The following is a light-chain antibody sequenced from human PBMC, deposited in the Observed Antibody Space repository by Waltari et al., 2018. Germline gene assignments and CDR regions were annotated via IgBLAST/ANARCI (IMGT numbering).Light chain of an antibody. CDR1: QSLVHSDGNTD. CDR2: KVS. CDR3: MQGTHWPYT. Sequence: DVVMTQSPLSLPVTLGQPASISCRSSQSLVHSDGNTDLYWFQQRPGQSPRRLIYKVSNRDAGVPDRFSGSGSGTDFTLKISRVEAEDVGVYYCMQGTHWPYTFGQGTKLETK. J-gene: IGKJ2*01. V-gene: IGKV2-30*02.